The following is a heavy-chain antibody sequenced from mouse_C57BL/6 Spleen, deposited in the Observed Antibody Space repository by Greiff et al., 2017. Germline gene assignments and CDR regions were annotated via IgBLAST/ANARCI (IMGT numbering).Heavy chain of an antibody. Sequence: QVQLQQPGAELVKPGASVKLSCKASGYTFTSYWMHWVKQRPGQGLEWIGMIHPNSGSTNYNEKFKSKATLTVAKSSSTAYMQLSSLTSEDSAVYYCARYPITTVVADAMDYWGQGTSVTVSS. CDR1: GYTFTSYW. V-gene: IGHV1-64*01. CDR2: IHPNSGST. D-gene: IGHD1-1*01. J-gene: IGHJ4*01. CDR3: ARYPITTVVADAMDY.